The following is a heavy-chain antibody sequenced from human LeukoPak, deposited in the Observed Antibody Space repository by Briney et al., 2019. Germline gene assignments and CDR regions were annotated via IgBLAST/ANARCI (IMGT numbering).Heavy chain of an antibody. CDR1: GFTFSNYA. Sequence: PGGSLRLSCGASGFTFSNYAMHWVRQAPGKGLEWVAVISYDGSNKYYADSVKGRFTISRDNSKNTLYLQMNSLRAEDTAVYYCARDGIAAAGTFDYWGQGTLVTVSS. V-gene: IGHV3-30-3*01. CDR3: ARDGIAAAGTFDY. J-gene: IGHJ4*02. D-gene: IGHD6-13*01. CDR2: ISYDGSNK.